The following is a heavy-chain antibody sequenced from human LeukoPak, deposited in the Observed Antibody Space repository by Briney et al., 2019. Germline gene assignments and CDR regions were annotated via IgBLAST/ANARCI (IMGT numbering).Heavy chain of an antibody. CDR3: AKSAPDFDY. CDR2: IRGSGGGT. CDR1: GFTFSSYA. J-gene: IGHJ4*02. V-gene: IGHV3-23*01. Sequence: GVSLRLSCAASGFTFSSYAMSWVRQDPGKGLEWVSVIRGSGGGTSYADSVKGRFTISRDNSKNTLFLQMNSLRAEDTAVYYCAKSAPDFDYWGQGTLVTVSS.